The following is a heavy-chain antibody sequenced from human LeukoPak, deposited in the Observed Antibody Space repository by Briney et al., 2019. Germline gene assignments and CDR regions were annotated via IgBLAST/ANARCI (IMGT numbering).Heavy chain of an antibody. CDR2: ISYDGSNK. D-gene: IGHD3-10*01. V-gene: IGHV3-30*04. Sequence: GGSLRLSCAVSGFTFSSYAMHWVRQAPGKGLEWVAVISYDGSNKYYADSVKGRFTISRDNSKNTLYLQMNSLRAEDTAVYYCARDKYVTMVRGYWVYWGQGTLVTVSS. J-gene: IGHJ4*02. CDR1: GFTFSSYA. CDR3: ARDKYVTMVRGYWVY.